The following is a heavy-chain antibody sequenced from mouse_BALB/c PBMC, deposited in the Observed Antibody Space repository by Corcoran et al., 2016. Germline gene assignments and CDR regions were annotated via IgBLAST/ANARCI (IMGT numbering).Heavy chain of an antibody. CDR2: INTYTGEP. V-gene: IGHV9-3-1*01. Sequence: QIPLVQSGPELKKPGETVKISCKASGYTFTNYGMNWVKQAPGKGLKWMGWINTYTGEPTYADDFKGRFAFSLETSASTAYLQINNLKNEDTATYFCARKYGNYYAMDYWGQGTSVTISS. CDR1: GYTFTNYG. D-gene: IGHD2-10*02. CDR3: ARKYGNYYAMDY. J-gene: IGHJ4*01.